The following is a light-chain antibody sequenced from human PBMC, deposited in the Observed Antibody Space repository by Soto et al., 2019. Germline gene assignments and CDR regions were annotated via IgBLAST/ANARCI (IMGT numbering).Light chain of an antibody. CDR3: QTWGTSQGV. Sequence: VLTQSPSASASLGASVKLTCTLSSGHSSYAIAWHQQQPEKGPRYLMKLNSDGSHSKGDGIPDRFSGSSSGAERYLTISSLQSEDEADYYCQTWGTSQGVFGGGTKLTVL. CDR1: SGHSSYA. CDR2: LNSDGSH. J-gene: IGLJ2*01. V-gene: IGLV4-69*01.